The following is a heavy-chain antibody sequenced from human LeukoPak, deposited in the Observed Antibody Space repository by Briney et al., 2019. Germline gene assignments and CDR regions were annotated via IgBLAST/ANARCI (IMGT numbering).Heavy chain of an antibody. CDR3: ANNWNMDY. CDR1: GFIFRTYG. V-gene: IGHV3-23*01. CDR2: ISGSGGST. D-gene: IGHD1/OR15-1a*01. Sequence: GGSLRLSRAASGFIFRTYGMTWVRQAPGKGLEWVSVISGSGGSTYYADSVKGRFTISRDNSKNTLYLQMNSLRAEDTAVYYCANNWNMDYWGQGTLVTVSS. J-gene: IGHJ4*02.